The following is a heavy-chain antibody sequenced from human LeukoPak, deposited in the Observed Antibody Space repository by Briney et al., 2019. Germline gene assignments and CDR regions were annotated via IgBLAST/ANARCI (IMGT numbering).Heavy chain of an antibody. CDR1: GFTFSDYW. J-gene: IGHJ3*02. D-gene: IGHD2-15*01. CDR2: INSDASRP. CDR3: TRETRETGSGDHQTDAFDI. V-gene: IGHV3-74*01. Sequence: GGSLRLSCAAPGFTFSDYWMHWVRQAPGKGLEWVSRINSDASRPSYADSVKGRFTITRDNAKNTLYLQMNSLRVEDTGLYYCTRETRETGSGDHQTDAFDIWGQGTMVSVSS.